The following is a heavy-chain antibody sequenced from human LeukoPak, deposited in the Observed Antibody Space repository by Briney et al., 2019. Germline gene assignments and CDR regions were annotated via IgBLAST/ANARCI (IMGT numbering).Heavy chain of an antibody. CDR3: ARPRGSGYYYGAFDI. D-gene: IGHD3-22*01. J-gene: IGHJ3*02. V-gene: IGHV4-61*02. CDR1: GGSISSGSYY. CDR2: IYTSGST. Sequence: SQTLSLTCTVSGGSISSGSYYRSWIRQPAGKGLEWIGRIYTSGSTNYNPSLKSRVTISVDTSKNRFSLKLSSVTAADTAVYYCARPRGSGYYYGAFDIWGQGTMVTVSS.